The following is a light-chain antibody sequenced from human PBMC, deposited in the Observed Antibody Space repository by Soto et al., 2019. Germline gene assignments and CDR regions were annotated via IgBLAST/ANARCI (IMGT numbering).Light chain of an antibody. J-gene: IGKJ5*01. V-gene: IGKV3D-20*01. CDR1: QSVSSSY. CDR3: QQYGSSPRIT. CDR2: DAS. Sequence: EIVLTQSPATLSLSPGERATLSCGASQSVSSSYIAWYQQKPGLAPRLLIYDASSRATGIPDRFSGSGSGTDFTLTISRLEPEDFAEYYCQQYGSSPRITFGQGTRLEIK.